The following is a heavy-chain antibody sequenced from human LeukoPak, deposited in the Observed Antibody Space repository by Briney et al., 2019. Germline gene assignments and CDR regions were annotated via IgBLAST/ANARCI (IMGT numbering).Heavy chain of an antibody. D-gene: IGHD6-19*01. V-gene: IGHV3-64*01. Sequence: PGGSLRLSCAASGFTFSSYAMHWVRQAPGKGLEYVSAISSNGGSTYYANSVKGRFTISRDNSKNTLYFQMGSLRAEDMAVYYCARWAVAGGFDYWGQGTLVTVSS. CDR2: ISSNGGST. CDR3: ARWAVAGGFDY. CDR1: GFTFSSYA. J-gene: IGHJ4*02.